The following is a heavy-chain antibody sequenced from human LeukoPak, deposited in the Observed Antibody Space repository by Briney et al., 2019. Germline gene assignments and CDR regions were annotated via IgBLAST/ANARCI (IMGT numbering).Heavy chain of an antibody. D-gene: IGHD6-19*01. Sequence: PGGPLRLSCAASGFTFSSYALTWVRQAPGKGLEWVSAISGSGGSTYYADSVKGRFTISRHNSKNTLYLQMNSLRAEDTAVYYCAKHSSGWYEYYFDYWGQGTLVTVSS. CDR2: ISGSGGST. V-gene: IGHV3-23*01. CDR1: GFTFSSYA. J-gene: IGHJ4*02. CDR3: AKHSSGWYEYYFDY.